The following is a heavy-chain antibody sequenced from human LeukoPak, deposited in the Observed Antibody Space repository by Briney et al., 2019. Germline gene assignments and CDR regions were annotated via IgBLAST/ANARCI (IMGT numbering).Heavy chain of an antibody. Sequence: GESLKISCKGSGYSFTSYWIGWVRQMPGKGLEWMGIICPGDSDTRYSPSFQGQVTISADKSISTAYLQWSSLKASDTAMYYCASGITGTPHGPSTYFDYWGQGTLVTVSS. CDR3: ASGITGTPHGPSTYFDY. CDR1: GYSFTSYW. CDR2: ICPGDSDT. J-gene: IGHJ4*02. V-gene: IGHV5-51*01. D-gene: IGHD1-20*01.